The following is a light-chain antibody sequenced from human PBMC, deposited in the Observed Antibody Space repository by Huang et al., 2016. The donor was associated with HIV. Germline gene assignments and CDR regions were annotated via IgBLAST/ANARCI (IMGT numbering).Light chain of an antibody. V-gene: IGKV1-5*03. CDR2: EAS. CDR3: QQYKSFPWT. Sequence: DIQMTQSSSTLSASVGDTVTIACRASQSVSTWLAGDQQQAGRAPNLLIYEASTLESGVPSRFSGVGSGTDFTLTISSLQPDDFATYYCQQYKSFPWTFGQGTKVEV. J-gene: IGKJ1*01. CDR1: QSVSTW.